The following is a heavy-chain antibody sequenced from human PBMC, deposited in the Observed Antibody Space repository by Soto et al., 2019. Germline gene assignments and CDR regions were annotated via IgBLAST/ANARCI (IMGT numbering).Heavy chain of an antibody. CDR1: GGSISSGDYS. J-gene: IGHJ4*02. CDR2: IYYSGST. V-gene: IGHV4-30-4*01. CDR3: ASIAARPPFSPFAY. D-gene: IGHD6-6*01. Sequence: PSETLSLTCTVSGGSISSGDYSWSWIRQPPGKGLEWIGYIYYSGSTYYNPSLKSRVTISVDTSKNQFSLKLSSVTAADTAVYYCASIAARPPFSPFAYWGQGTLVTVSS.